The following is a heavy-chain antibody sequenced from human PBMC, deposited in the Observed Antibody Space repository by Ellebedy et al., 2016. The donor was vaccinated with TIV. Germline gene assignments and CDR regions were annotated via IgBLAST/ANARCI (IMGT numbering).Heavy chain of an antibody. CDR1: GGSISSGNHY. V-gene: IGHV4-61*03. CDR2: VYDTGST. J-gene: IGHJ4*02. D-gene: IGHD3-10*01. CDR3: ARGSEGFPL. Sequence: SETLSLTCTVSGGSISSGNHYWSWIRQPPGKGLEWMGNVYDTGSTSYNPSLKSRVTISIDTSKTHFSLKLNSVTAADTALYYCARGSEGFPLWGQGTPVTVSS.